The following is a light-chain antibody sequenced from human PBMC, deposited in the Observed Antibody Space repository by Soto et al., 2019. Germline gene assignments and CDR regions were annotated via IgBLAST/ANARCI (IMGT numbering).Light chain of an antibody. CDR1: QGIIAN. CDR3: HQYGNAPWT. Sequence: IVMTQSPGTLAVSPGERATLSCRASQGIIANLAWYQQKPGQAPRLPIYDASNRATGIPDRFSGSGSGTDFALTLSRLEAEDFAVYYCHQYGNAPWTFGQGTKVDIK. CDR2: DAS. V-gene: IGKV3-20*01. J-gene: IGKJ1*01.